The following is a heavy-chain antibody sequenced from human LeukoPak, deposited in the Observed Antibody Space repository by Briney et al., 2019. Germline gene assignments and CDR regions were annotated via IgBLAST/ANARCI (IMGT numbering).Heavy chain of an antibody. J-gene: IGHJ4*02. CDR1: GFTFSSYW. CDR2: IKQDGSEK. D-gene: IGHD3-22*01. CDR3: AKASAMIVVVSKYFDY. V-gene: IGHV3-7*03. Sequence: GGSLRLSCAASGFTFSSYWMSWVRQAPGKGLEWVANIKQDGSEKYYVDSVKGRFTISRDNAKNSLYLQMNSLRAEDTAVYYRAKASAMIVVVSKYFDYWGQGTLVTVSS.